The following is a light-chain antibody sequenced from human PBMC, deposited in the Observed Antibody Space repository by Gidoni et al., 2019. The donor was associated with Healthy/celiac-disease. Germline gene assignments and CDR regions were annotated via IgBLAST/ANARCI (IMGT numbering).Light chain of an antibody. Sequence: EIELTQSPATLSLSPGERATLSCRASQSVSSYLAWYQQKPGQAPRLLIYDASNRATGIPARFSGSGSGTDFPLTISSLEPEDFAVYYCQQRSNWPPRVTFGQGTRLEIK. CDR3: QQRSNWPPRVT. CDR2: DAS. CDR1: QSVSSY. V-gene: IGKV3-11*01. J-gene: IGKJ5*01.